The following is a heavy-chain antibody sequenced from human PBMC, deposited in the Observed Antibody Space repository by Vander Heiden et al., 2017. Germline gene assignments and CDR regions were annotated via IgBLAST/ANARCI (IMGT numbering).Heavy chain of an antibody. CDR2: SRNRAKGYTT. J-gene: IGHJ4*02. CDR1: GFTFSAHN. D-gene: IGHD2-15*01. CDR3: TRLKDGGYIDY. V-gene: IGHV3-72*01. Sequence: EVHLVESGGGLVQPGVSLRLSCAASGFTFSAHNIDWVRQAPGKGLEYIGRSRNRAKGYTTGYAASVKGRFIISRDDSKSSLYLQMNSLKSEDTAIYYCTRLKDGGYIDYWGQGTLVTVSS.